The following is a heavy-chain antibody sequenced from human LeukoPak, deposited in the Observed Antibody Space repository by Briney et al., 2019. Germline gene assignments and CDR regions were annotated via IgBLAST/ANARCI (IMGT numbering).Heavy chain of an antibody. J-gene: IGHJ4*02. CDR3: ARTLYCSSTSCSFDY. CDR2: IIPIFGTA. CDR1: GGTFSSYA. V-gene: IGHV1-69*13. Sequence: ASVNVSCKASGGTFSSYAISWVRQAPGQGLEWMGGIIPIFGTANYAQKFQGRVTITADESTSTAYMELSSLRSEDTAVYYCARTLYCSSTSCSFDYWGQGTLVTVSS. D-gene: IGHD2-2*01.